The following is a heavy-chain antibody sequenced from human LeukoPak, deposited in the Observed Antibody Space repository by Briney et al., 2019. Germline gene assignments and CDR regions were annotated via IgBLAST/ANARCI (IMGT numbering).Heavy chain of an antibody. J-gene: IGHJ4*02. D-gene: IGHD3-10*01. CDR1: GFTFSSYE. V-gene: IGHV3-48*03. CDR3: AKDGGDGSGSEFDY. CDR2: ISSSGSTI. Sequence: PGGSLRLSCAASGFTFSSYEMNWVRQAPGKGLEWVSYISSSGSTIYYADSVKGRFTISRDNSKNSLYLQMNSLRAEDTALYYCAKDGGDGSGSEFDYWGQGTLVTVSS.